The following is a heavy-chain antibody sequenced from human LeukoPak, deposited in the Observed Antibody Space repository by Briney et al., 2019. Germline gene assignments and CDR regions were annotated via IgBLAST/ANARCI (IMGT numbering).Heavy chain of an antibody. CDR1: GYTFTSYG. CDR3: ARVVVFEEASNYDILTGYSYNYFDY. J-gene: IGHJ4*02. V-gene: IGHV1-18*01. D-gene: IGHD3-9*01. CDR2: ISAYNGNT. Sequence: ASVKVSCKASGYTFTSYGISWVRQAPGQGLEWMGWISAYNGNTNYAQKLQGRVTMTTDTSTSTAYMELRSLRSDDTAVYYCARVVVFEEASNYDILTGYSYNYFDYWGQGTLVTVSS.